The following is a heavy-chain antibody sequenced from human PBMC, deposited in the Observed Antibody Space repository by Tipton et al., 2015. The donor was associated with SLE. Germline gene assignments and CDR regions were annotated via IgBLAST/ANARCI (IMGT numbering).Heavy chain of an antibody. D-gene: IGHD2-15*01. CDR3: AREESGGYWDY. Sequence: QLVQSGAEVKQPGASVKVSCKASGYTFTSYYIHWVRQAPGQGLEWMGIIIPSAGSTNYAQKFQGRVTMTRDTSTSTVYMELGSLTSEDTAVYFCAREESGGYWDYWGQGILVTVSS. CDR1: GYTFTSYY. V-gene: IGHV1-46*01. J-gene: IGHJ4*02. CDR2: IIPSAGST.